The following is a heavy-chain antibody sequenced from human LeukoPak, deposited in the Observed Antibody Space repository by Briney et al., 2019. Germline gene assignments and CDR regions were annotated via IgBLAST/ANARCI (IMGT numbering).Heavy chain of an antibody. Sequence: GASVKVSCKASGYTXTSYYLHWVRQAPGQGLEWMGWINPNSGGTNYAQKFQGRATMTRDTSISTAYMELSRLRSDDTAEYYCARAHYYDSSGYYSSSYYYFQHWGQGTLVTVSS. CDR2: INPNSGGT. D-gene: IGHD3-22*01. J-gene: IGHJ1*01. V-gene: IGHV1-2*02. CDR3: ARAHYYDSSGYYSSSYYYFQH. CDR1: GYTXTSYY.